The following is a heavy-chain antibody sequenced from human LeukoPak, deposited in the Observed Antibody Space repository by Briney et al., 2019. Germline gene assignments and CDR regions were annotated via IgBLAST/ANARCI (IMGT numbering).Heavy chain of an antibody. CDR2: IYYSGST. CDR1: GGSISSSSYY. V-gene: IGHV4-39*01. J-gene: IGHJ5*02. D-gene: IGHD6-13*01. CDR3: ARHYSSSWYGDNWFDP. Sequence: SESLSLTCTVSGGSISSSSYYWGWIRQPPGKGLEWIGSIYYSGSTYYNPSLKSRVTISVDTSKNQFSLKLSSVTAADTAVYYCARHYSSSWYGDNWFDPWGQGTLVTVSS.